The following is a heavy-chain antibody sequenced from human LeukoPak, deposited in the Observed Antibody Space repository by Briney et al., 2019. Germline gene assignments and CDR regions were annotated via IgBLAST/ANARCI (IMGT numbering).Heavy chain of an antibody. V-gene: IGHV3-49*03. J-gene: IGHJ4*02. CDR2: IRSKANGGTI. CDR3: SRGVSSGWFYFDY. CDR1: GFTFGAYA. D-gene: IGHD6-19*01. Sequence: PGGSLRLSCTASGFTFGAYAVSWFRQAPGKGLDWVGFIRSKANGGTIQYAASVKGRFTISRDDSKSIAYLQMNSLKTEDTAVYYCSRGVSSGWFYFDYWGQGTLVTVSS.